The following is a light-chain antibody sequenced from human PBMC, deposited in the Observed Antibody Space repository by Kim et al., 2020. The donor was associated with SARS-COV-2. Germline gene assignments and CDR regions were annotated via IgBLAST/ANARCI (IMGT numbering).Light chain of an antibody. CDR1: QGIKYD. CDR2: AAS. Sequence: AIQMTQSPSSLSASVGDRVSITCRASQGIKYDLGWYQQKPGKAPILLIHAASTLESGVPSRFSGSGSGTHFTLTISSLQPEDFATYSCLQDYTYPLTFGQRTKVDIK. CDR3: LQDYTYPLT. V-gene: IGKV1-6*01. J-gene: IGKJ1*01.